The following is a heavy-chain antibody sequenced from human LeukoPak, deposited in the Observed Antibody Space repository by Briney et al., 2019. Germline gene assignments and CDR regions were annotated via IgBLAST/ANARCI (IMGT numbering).Heavy chain of an antibody. CDR2: INAGNGNT. Sequence: ASVKVSCKASGYTFTGYAMHWVRQAPGQRLEWMGWINAGNGNTKYSQKFQGRVTITRDTSASTAYMELSSLRSEDTAVYYCAREGYCSSTSCYYFDYWGQGTLVTVSS. CDR3: AREGYCSSTSCYYFDY. V-gene: IGHV1-3*01. D-gene: IGHD2-2*01. CDR1: GYTFTGYA. J-gene: IGHJ4*02.